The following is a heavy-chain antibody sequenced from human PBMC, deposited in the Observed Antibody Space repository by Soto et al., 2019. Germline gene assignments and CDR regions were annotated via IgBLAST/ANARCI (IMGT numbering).Heavy chain of an antibody. CDR2: ISGSGGST. CDR3: AKDLVVVPAAMVPPFDY. Sequence: GGSQRVSCAASGFKFSSYGRSWVRQAPGKGLEWVSAISGSGGSTYYADSVKGRFTISRDNSKNTLYLQMNSLRAEDTAVYYCAKDLVVVPAAMVPPFDYWGQGTLVTVSS. V-gene: IGHV3-23*01. CDR1: GFKFSSYG. J-gene: IGHJ4*02. D-gene: IGHD2-2*01.